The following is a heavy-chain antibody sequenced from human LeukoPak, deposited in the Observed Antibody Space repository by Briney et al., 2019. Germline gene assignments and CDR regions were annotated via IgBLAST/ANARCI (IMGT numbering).Heavy chain of an antibody. V-gene: IGHV1-2*02. D-gene: IGHD3-10*01. CDR1: GYTFTGYY. Sequence: ASVKVSCKASGYTFTGYYMHWVRQAPGQGLEWMGWINPNSGGTNYAQKFQGRVTMTRDTSISTAYLELSRLRSDDTAVYYCARVSRRITMVRGVSRNLVYWGQGTLVTVSS. CDR2: INPNSGGT. J-gene: IGHJ4*02. CDR3: ARVSRRITMVRGVSRNLVY.